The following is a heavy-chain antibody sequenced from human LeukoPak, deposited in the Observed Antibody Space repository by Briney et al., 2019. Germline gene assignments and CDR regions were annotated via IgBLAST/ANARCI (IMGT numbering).Heavy chain of an antibody. CDR2: ILSHGSNK. D-gene: IGHD1-26*01. J-gene: IGHJ4*02. CDR3: AKGGWEPTDQLDH. Sequence: PGGSLRLSCAASGFDFNTYAMHWVRQAPGKGLEWVAVILSHGSNKFYADSVRGRFTISRDISKNTLFLQMNSLRAEDTAIYFCAKGGWEPTDQLDHWGQGTLVTVSS. V-gene: IGHV3-30*04. CDR1: GFDFNTYA.